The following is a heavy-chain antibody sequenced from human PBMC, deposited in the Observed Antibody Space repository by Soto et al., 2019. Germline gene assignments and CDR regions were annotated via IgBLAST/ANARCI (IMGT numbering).Heavy chain of an antibody. CDR3: ARALITIFGVVNGMDV. CDR2: IYYSGST. Sequence: SETLSLTCTVSGGSISSGGYYWSWIRQHPGKGLEWIGYIYYSGSTYYNPSLKSRVTISVDTSKNQFSLKLSSVTAADTAVYYCARALITIFGVVNGMDVWGQGTKVTVSS. D-gene: IGHD3-3*01. CDR1: GGSISSGGYY. J-gene: IGHJ6*02. V-gene: IGHV4-31*03.